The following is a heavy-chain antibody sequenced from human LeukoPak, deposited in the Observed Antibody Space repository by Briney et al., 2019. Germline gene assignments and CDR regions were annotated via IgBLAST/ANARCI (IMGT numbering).Heavy chain of an antibody. Sequence: GRSLRLSCAASGFTFDDYAMHWVRQAPGKGLEWASGISWNSGSIGYADSVKGRFTISRDNAKNSLYLQMNSLRAEDTALYYCAKDKELLWFGELHYWGQGTLVTVSS. CDR3: AKDKELLWFGELHY. CDR1: GFTFDDYA. CDR2: ISWNSGSI. V-gene: IGHV3-9*01. J-gene: IGHJ4*02. D-gene: IGHD3-10*01.